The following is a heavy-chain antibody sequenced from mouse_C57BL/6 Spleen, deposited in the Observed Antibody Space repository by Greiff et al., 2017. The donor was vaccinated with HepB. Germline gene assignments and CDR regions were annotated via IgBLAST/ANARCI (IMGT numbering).Heavy chain of an antibody. Sequence: EVKLVESGGGLVQPGGSMKLSCVASGFTFSNYWMNWVRQSPEKGLEWVAQIRLKSDNYATHYAESVKGRFTISRDDSKSSVYLQMNNLRAEDTGIYYCTVYYGNYEFSFYFDYWGQGTTLTVSS. D-gene: IGHD2-1*01. CDR2: IRLKSDNYAT. CDR3: TVYYGNYEFSFYFDY. CDR1: GFTFSNYW. J-gene: IGHJ2*01. V-gene: IGHV6-3*01.